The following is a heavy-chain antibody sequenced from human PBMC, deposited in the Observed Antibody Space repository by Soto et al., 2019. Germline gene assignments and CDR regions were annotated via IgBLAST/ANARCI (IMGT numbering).Heavy chain of an antibody. J-gene: IGHJ4*02. CDR2: ISGSGGST. CDR3: AKDRARYNWNDGFDY. CDR1: GFTFSSYA. V-gene: IGHV3-23*01. Sequence: HPGGSLRLSCAASGFTFSSYAMSWVRQAPGKGLEWVSAISGSGGSTYYADSVKGRFTISRDNSKNTLYLQMNSLRAEDTAVYYCAKDRARYNWNDGFDYWGQGTLVTSPQ. D-gene: IGHD1-20*01.